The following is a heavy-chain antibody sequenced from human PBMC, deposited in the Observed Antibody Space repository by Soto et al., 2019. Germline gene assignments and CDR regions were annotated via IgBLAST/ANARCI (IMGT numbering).Heavy chain of an antibody. V-gene: IGHV5-51*01. J-gene: IGHJ3*02. CDR2: IYPGDSDA. D-gene: IGHD3-22*01. Sequence: PGESLKISCNGSGYSFTIYWIGWVLQMPGKGLEWMWIIYPGDSDARYSPSFQGQVTISADKSISTAYLQWSSLKASDTAMYYCARHPTLSTYYYDSSGSLDAFDIWGQGTMVTVSS. CDR3: ARHPTLSTYYYDSSGSLDAFDI. CDR1: GYSFTIYW.